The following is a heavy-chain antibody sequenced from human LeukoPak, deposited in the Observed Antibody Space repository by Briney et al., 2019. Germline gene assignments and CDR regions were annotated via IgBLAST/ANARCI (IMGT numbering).Heavy chain of an antibody. CDR2: VYYSGST. CDR1: GDSMNEYY. CDR3: ARNAGKYYRYFQH. V-gene: IGHV4-59*01. J-gene: IGHJ1*01. Sequence: SETLSPTCTVSGDSMNEYYWSWVRQPPGQGLEWIGYVYYSGSTTYNPSLKSRVNITIDTSKNQFSLTLTSVTAADTAMYYCARNAGKYYRYFQHWGQGTVVSVSS. D-gene: IGHD2/OR15-2a*01.